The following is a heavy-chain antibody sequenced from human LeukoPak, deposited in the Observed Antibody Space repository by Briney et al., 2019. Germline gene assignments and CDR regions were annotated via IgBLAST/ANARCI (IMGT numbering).Heavy chain of an antibody. D-gene: IGHD2-15*01. J-gene: IGHJ6*04. CDR1: GGTFSSYA. CDR3: ARALVVVAAAPEPYYYGMDV. V-gene: IGHV1-69*13. Sequence: SVKVSCKASGGTFSSYAISWVRQAPGQGLEWMGGIIPIFGTANYAQKFQGRVTITADESTSTAYMELSSLRSEDTAVYYCARALVVVAAAPEPYYYGMDVWGKGTTVTVSS. CDR2: IIPIFGTA.